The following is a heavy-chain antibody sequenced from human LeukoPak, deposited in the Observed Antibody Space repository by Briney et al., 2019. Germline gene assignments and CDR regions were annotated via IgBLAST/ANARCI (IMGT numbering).Heavy chain of an antibody. V-gene: IGHV3-21*01. CDR2: ITSSSSYI. D-gene: IGHD4-17*01. Sequence: GGSLRLSCAASRFTFSSYSMNWVRQAPGKGLEWVSSITSSSSYIYYADSVKGRFTISRDNAKNSLYLQMNSLRAEDTAVYYCARAPAENGDYAMDYWGQGTLVTVSS. CDR1: RFTFSSYS. CDR3: ARAPAENGDYAMDY. J-gene: IGHJ4*02.